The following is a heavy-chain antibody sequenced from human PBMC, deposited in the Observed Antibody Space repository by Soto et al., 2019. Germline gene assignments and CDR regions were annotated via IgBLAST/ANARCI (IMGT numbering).Heavy chain of an antibody. CDR1: GYTFTSYA. D-gene: IGHD4-17*01. J-gene: IGHJ6*02. CDR3: ARDLAVTTPAGYYYGMDG. Sequence: ASVKVSCKASGYTFTSYAMHWVRQAPGQRLEWMGWINAGNGNTKYSQKFQGRVTITRDTSASTAYMELSSLRSEDTAVYYCARDLAVTTPAGYYYGMDGWGQGTTVTVSS. V-gene: IGHV1-3*01. CDR2: INAGNGNT.